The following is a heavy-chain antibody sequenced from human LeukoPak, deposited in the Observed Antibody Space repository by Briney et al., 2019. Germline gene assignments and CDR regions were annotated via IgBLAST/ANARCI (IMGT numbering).Heavy chain of an antibody. CDR1: GGSISSGDYY. D-gene: IGHD2-2*01. J-gene: IGHJ4*02. CDR2: IYYSGSI. CDR3: ARDTSPYAADY. V-gene: IGHV4-30-4*01. Sequence: SETLCLSCTVSGGSISSGDYYWSWFPQPPGKDLEWIWYIYYSGSIYYNQSLKSRVTISVDTSKNQFYLKLSSVTAADTAVYYCARDTSPYAADYWGQGTLVTVSS.